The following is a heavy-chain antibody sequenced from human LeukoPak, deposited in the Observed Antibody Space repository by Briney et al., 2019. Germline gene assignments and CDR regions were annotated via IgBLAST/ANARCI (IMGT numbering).Heavy chain of an antibody. V-gene: IGHV3-11*01. D-gene: IGHD1-26*01. CDR1: GFTFSDYY. CDR2: ISSSGSTI. J-gene: IGHJ4*02. CDR3: ARERIGGEVNSAPGHYFDY. Sequence: GGSLRLSCAASGFTFSDYYMSWIRQAPGKGLEGVSYISSSGSTIYYADSVKGRFTISRDNAKNSLYLQMNSLRAEDTAVYYCARERIGGEVNSAPGHYFDYWGQGTLVTVSS.